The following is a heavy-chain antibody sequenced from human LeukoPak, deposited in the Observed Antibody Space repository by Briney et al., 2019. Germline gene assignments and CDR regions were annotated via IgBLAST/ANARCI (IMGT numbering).Heavy chain of an antibody. CDR3: ATGMAEHSSSWFDYDY. J-gene: IGHJ4*02. CDR2: FDPEDGET. V-gene: IGHV1-24*01. CDR1: GYTLTELS. D-gene: IGHD6-13*01. Sequence: ASVKVSCKVSGYTLTELSMHWVRQAPGKGLEWMGGFDPEDGETNYAQKFQGRVTMTEDTSTDTAYMELSSLRSEDTAVYYCATGMAEHSSSWFDYDYWGQGTLVTVSS.